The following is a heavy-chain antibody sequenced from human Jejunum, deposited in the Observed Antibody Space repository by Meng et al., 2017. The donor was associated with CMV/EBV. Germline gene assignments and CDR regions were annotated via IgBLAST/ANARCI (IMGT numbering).Heavy chain of an antibody. CDR2: LNPYTGDT. V-gene: IGHV1-2*02. J-gene: IGHJ4*02. CDR3: AKDAGSFLDYYFDY. Sequence: EYNLTDYYVHWVRQAPGQGLEWMGYLNPYTGDTNYAQKFQGRVTMTRDTSTNTAYMELTRLRSDDTALYYCAKDAGSFLDYYFDYWGQGTLVTVSS. CDR1: EYNLTDYY. D-gene: IGHD1-26*01.